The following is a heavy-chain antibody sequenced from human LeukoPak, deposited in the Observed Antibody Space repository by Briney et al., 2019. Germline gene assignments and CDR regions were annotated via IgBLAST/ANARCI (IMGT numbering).Heavy chain of an antibody. J-gene: IGHJ3*02. Sequence: GESLKISCKGSGYSFTSYWIGCVRHMPGKGLEWMGIIYRGDSDTRYSPSFQGQVTISADKSISTAYLQWSSLKASDTAMYYCARPLRYYYDSSGYRNAFDIWGQGTMVTVSS. V-gene: IGHV5-51*01. CDR3: ARPLRYYYDSSGYRNAFDI. D-gene: IGHD3-22*01. CDR2: IYRGDSDT. CDR1: GYSFTSYW.